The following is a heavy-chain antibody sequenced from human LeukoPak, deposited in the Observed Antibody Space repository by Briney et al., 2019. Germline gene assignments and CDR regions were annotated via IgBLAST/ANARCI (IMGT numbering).Heavy chain of an antibody. D-gene: IGHD3-22*01. CDR1: GVSISSSSYY. CDR2: IYYSGST. Sequence: PSETLSLTCTVSGVSISSSSYYWGWIPQPPGKGLEWFGSIYYSGSTYYNPSLKSRVTISANTVKNQFSLKLRSVSAADTAVYYCARQRGYYASSGYYPDYWGQGTLVTVSS. V-gene: IGHV4-39*01. J-gene: IGHJ4*02. CDR3: ARQRGYYASSGYYPDY.